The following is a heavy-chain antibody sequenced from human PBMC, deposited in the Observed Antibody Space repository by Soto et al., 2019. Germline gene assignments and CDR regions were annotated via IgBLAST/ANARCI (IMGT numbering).Heavy chain of an antibody. Sequence: ASVKVSCKASGYTFTSYGISWVRQAPGQGLEWMGWISAYNGNTNYAQKLQGRVTMTTDTSTSTAYMELRSLRSDDTAVYYCARNPITYYYDSSGYPQFDYWGQGTLVTV. CDR1: GYTFTSYG. D-gene: IGHD3-22*01. J-gene: IGHJ4*02. CDR2: ISAYNGNT. CDR3: ARNPITYYYDSSGYPQFDY. V-gene: IGHV1-18*04.